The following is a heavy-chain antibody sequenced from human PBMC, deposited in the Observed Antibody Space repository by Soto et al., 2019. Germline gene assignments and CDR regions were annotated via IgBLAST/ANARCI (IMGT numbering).Heavy chain of an antibody. D-gene: IGHD1-1*01. J-gene: IGHJ4*02. CDR2: ISYDGNNK. V-gene: IGHV3-30*18. CDR3: AKSVXXWNDGFFDY. CDR1: GFTFSTYG. Sequence: QVQLVESGGGVVQPGRSLRLSCAASGFTFSTYGMHWVRQAPGKGLEWVAVISYDGNNKYYADSVKGRFTISRDNSKNTLYLQMSSLRAEDTAVYYCAKSVXXWNDGFFDYWGQGTLVTVSS.